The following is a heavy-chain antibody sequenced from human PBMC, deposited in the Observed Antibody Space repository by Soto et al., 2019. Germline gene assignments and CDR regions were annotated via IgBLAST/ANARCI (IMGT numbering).Heavy chain of an antibody. CDR2: IYYSGST. J-gene: IGHJ6*02. D-gene: IGHD3-10*01. Sequence: PSGTLSLTCTVSGGSISSYYWSWIRQPPGKGLEWIGYIYYSGSTNYNPSLKSRVTISVDTSKNQFSLKLSSVTAADTAVYYCARDLGLFFGESYYYYGIYVRAQRTTVPVSS. V-gene: IGHV4-59*01. CDR3: ARDLGLFFGESYYYYGIYV. CDR1: GGSISSYY.